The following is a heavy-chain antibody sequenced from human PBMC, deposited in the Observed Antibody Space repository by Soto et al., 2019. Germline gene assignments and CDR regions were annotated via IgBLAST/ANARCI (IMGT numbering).Heavy chain of an antibody. CDR1: GGSISSYY. CDR2: IYYSGST. CDR3: AREGGWLQEYYFDY. J-gene: IGHJ4*02. Sequence: PSETLSLTCTVSGGSISSYYWSWIRQPPGKGLEWIGYIYYSGSTNYNPSLKSRVTISVDTSKNQFSLKLSSVTAADTAVYYCAREGGWLQEYYFDYWGQGTLVTVSS. V-gene: IGHV4-59*01. D-gene: IGHD5-12*01.